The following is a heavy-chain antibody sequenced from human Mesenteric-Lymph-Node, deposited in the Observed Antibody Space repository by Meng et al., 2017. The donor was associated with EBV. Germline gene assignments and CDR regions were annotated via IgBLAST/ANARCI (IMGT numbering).Heavy chain of an antibody. J-gene: IGHJ5*02. Sequence: QVQVVPSGAGVKKLGASVKVSCKASGYTFTSYDINWVRQATGQGLEWMGWMNPNSGNTGYAQKFQGRVTMTRNTSISTAYMELSSLRSEDTAVYYCARSAGGDYSFDPWGQGTLVTVSS. CDR1: GYTFTSYD. CDR2: MNPNSGNT. V-gene: IGHV1-8*01. D-gene: IGHD4-17*01. CDR3: ARSAGGDYSFDP.